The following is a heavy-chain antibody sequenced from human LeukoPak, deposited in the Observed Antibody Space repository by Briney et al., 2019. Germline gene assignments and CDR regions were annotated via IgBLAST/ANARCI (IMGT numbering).Heavy chain of an antibody. J-gene: IGHJ4*02. CDR3: ARDRQWLASNYFDY. V-gene: IGHV3-30-3*01. Sequence: PGGSLRLSCAASGFTFSSYAMHWVRQVPGKGLEWVAVISYDGSNKYYADSVKGRFTISRDNSKNTLYLQMNSLRAEDTAVYYCARDRQWLASNYFDYWGQGTLVTVSS. CDR2: ISYDGSNK. CDR1: GFTFSSYA. D-gene: IGHD6-19*01.